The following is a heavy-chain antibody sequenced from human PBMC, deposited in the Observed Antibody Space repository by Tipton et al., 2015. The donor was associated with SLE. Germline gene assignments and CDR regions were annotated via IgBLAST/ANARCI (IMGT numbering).Heavy chain of an antibody. Sequence: QSGAEVKKPGASVKVSCKASDYSFSNYGISWVRQAPGQGLEWIGWFSPYNGNTNYAQKLQGRVTMTTDTSTSTAYMELRSLRSEDTAVYYCARGSHMAAAGTYFDYWGQGTLVTVSS. CDR3: ARGSHMAAAGTYFDY. CDR2: FSPYNGNT. J-gene: IGHJ4*02. V-gene: IGHV1-18*04. CDR1: DYSFSNYG. D-gene: IGHD6-13*01.